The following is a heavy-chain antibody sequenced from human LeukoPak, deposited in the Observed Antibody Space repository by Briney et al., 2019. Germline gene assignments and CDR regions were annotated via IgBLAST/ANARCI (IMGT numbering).Heavy chain of an antibody. CDR2: IYYSGST. J-gene: IGHJ4*02. CDR3: ARGGYSGYEEDDY. Sequence: PSETLSLTCTVSGGSISSYYWSWIRQPPGKGLEWIGYIYYSGSTNYNPSLKSRVTISVDTSKNQFSLKLSSVTAADTAVYYCARGGYSGYEEDDYWGQGTLVTVSS. V-gene: IGHV4-59*12. D-gene: IGHD5-12*01. CDR1: GGSISSYY.